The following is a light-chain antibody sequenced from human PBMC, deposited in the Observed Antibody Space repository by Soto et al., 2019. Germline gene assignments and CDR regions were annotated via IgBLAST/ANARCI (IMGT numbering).Light chain of an antibody. Sequence: QSALTQPASVSGSPGQSITISCTGSSSDIGRYNYVSWYQQLPGKAPKLMIYEVSNRPSGVSNRFSGSKSGNTASLSISGLQTEDGADYYCGSYTSATTWVFGGGTKLTVL. CDR1: SSDIGRYNY. CDR3: GSYTSATTWV. CDR2: EVS. J-gene: IGLJ3*02. V-gene: IGLV2-14*03.